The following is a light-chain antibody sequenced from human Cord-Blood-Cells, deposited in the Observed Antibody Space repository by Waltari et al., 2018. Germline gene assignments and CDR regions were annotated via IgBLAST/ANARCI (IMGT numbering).Light chain of an antibody. CDR3: NSRDSSGNHVV. CDR1: SLRSYY. Sequence: SSELTQDPAVSVALGQTVRITCQGDSLRSYYESWYQQKPGKAPVLVIYGKNKRPSGIPDRFSGSSSGNTASLTITGAQAEDEADYYCNSRDSSGNHVVFGGGTKLTVL. V-gene: IGLV3-19*01. J-gene: IGLJ2*01. CDR2: GKN.